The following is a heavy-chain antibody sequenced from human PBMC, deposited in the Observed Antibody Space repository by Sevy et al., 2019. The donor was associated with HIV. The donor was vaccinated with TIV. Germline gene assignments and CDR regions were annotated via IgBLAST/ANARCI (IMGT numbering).Heavy chain of an antibody. CDR3: TRALATADTPEYYFDY. CDR1: GFTFGDYA. J-gene: IGHJ4*02. CDR2: IRRNSHEPYGGTT. V-gene: IGHV3-49*03. D-gene: IGHD5-12*01. Sequence: GGSLRLSCTSSGFTFGDYAMSWFRQAPGKGLEWVAFIRRNSHEPYGGTTEYAASVKGRFTNSRIDSKSIAYLQMNSLKTEETAVYYCTRALATADTPEYYFDYWGQGILVTVSS.